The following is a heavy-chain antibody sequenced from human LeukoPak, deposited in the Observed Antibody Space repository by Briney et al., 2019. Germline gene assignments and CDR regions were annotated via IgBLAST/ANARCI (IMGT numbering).Heavy chain of an antibody. CDR2: VNHSGST. V-gene: IGHV4-34*01. Sequence: SETLSLTCAVYGGSFSGYYRSWIRQPPGKGLEWIGEVNHSGSTNYNPSLKSRVTISVDTSKNQFSLKLSSVTAADTAVYYCAKDGGGWFSLDYWGQGTLVTVSS. CDR3: AKDGGGWFSLDY. D-gene: IGHD2-21*02. CDR1: GGSFSGYY. J-gene: IGHJ4*02.